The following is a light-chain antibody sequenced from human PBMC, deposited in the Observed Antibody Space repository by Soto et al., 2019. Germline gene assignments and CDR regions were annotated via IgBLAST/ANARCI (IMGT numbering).Light chain of an antibody. Sequence: QSALTQPASVSGSPGQSITISCTGTSSDVGGYNYVSWYQQHPGKAPKFMIYDVSNRPSGVSNRFSGSKSGNTASLTISGLQAEDEADYYCSSYTSSSIYVFGTGTKVTVL. CDR3: SSYTSSSIYV. CDR1: SSDVGGYNY. V-gene: IGLV2-14*01. CDR2: DVS. J-gene: IGLJ1*01.